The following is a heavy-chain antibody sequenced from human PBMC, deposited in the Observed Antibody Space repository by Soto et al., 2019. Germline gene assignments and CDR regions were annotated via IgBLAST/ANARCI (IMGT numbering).Heavy chain of an antibody. Sequence: QVQLVESGGGLVKPGGSLRLSCAASGFTFSDYYMSWIRQAPGKGLEWVSKISSSRSHTNYADSVKGRFTISRDNAKNSLYLRSDFLRADHTPVSYCTRVPNYYVDLSGRGTLVTVSS. D-gene: IGHD3-10*01. CDR1: GFTFSDYY. J-gene: IGHJ2*01. V-gene: IGHV3-11*05. CDR3: TRVPNYYVDL. CDR2: ISSSRSHT.